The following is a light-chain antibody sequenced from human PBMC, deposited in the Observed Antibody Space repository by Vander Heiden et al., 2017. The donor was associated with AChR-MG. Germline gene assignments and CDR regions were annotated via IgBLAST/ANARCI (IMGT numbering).Light chain of an antibody. Sequence: QSITISCTGTSTDVGGYNYVSWLQQHPGTAPRLIIYDVSSRPSGVSSRFSGSKSHFTASLTISPLQPEDEAHYYCTSYSSTSTLVFGGGTTVTVL. J-gene: IGLJ2*01. CDR2: DVS. V-gene: IGLV2-14*04. CDR3: TSYSSTSTLV. CDR1: STDVGGYNY.